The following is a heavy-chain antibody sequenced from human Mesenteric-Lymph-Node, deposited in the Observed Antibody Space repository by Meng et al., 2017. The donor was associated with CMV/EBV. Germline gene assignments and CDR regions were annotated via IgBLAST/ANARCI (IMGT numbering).Heavy chain of an antibody. Sequence: QVQLQEWGAGRLKPPGTLSLTCAVYGGSFSGYYWSWIRQPPGKGLEWIGEINHSGVPNYNPSLKSRVTISLDRSKNQFSLKLSSVTAEDTAVYYCARGSDIPVNNYWGQGTQVTVSS. CDR3: ARGSDIPVNNY. J-gene: IGHJ4*02. D-gene: IGHD2-15*01. CDR2: INHSGVP. CDR1: GGSFSGYY. V-gene: IGHV4-34*01.